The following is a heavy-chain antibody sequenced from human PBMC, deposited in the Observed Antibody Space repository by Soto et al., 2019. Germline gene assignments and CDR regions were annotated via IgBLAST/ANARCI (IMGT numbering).Heavy chain of an antibody. CDR1: GYTFRRYA. CDR2: INAGNGKT. D-gene: IGHD6-19*01. J-gene: IGHJ4*02. Sequence: QVQFVQSGAEVKEPGASVTVSCRASGYTFRRYAVHWVRQAPGQSLEWVGWINAGNGKTGYSEDLQGRVTITRDTSASTVYMELASLRSEDTAIYYCARAGQWLAGDHWGQGTRVTVSP. CDR3: ARAGQWLAGDH. V-gene: IGHV1-3*01.